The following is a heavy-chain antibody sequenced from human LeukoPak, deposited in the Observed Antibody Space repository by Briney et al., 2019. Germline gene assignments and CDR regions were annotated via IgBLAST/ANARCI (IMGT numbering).Heavy chain of an antibody. CDR2: IIPIFGTA. J-gene: IGHJ4*02. D-gene: IGHD6-19*01. CDR3: AVPGYRSGWYYFDY. V-gene: IGHV1-69*06. CDR1: GCTFISYA. Sequence: ASVKVSCKASGCTFISYAISWVRQAPGQGLEWMGGIIPIFGTANYAQKFQGRVTITADKSTSTAYMELRSTRSEDTAVYYCAVPGYRSGWYYFDYWGQGTLVTVSS.